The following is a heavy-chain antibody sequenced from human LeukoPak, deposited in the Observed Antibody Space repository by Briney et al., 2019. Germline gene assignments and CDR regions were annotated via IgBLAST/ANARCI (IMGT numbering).Heavy chain of an antibody. J-gene: IGHJ4*02. Sequence: SETLSLTCTVSGYSISSGYYWGWIRQPPGKGLEWIGSIYHSGSTYYNPSLKSRVTISVDTSKNQFSLKLSSVTAADTAVYYCARTHYYDSSGYYYYWGQGTLVTVSS. CDR3: ARTHYYDSSGYYYY. CDR2: IYHSGST. D-gene: IGHD3-22*01. CDR1: GYSISSGYY. V-gene: IGHV4-38-2*02.